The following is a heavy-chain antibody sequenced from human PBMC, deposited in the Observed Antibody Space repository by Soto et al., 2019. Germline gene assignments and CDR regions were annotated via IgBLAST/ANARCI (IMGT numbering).Heavy chain of an antibody. V-gene: IGHV3-30*03. J-gene: IGHJ4*02. Sequence: GGSLRLSCAASGFTFSSYGMHWVRQAPGKGLEWVADISQDGSKKYYADSVKGRFTISRDNAKNSLYLQMNSLRAEDTAAYYCARVQGPPLFDYWGQGTLVTVSS. CDR1: GFTFSSYG. CDR2: ISQDGSKK. CDR3: ARVQGPPLFDY.